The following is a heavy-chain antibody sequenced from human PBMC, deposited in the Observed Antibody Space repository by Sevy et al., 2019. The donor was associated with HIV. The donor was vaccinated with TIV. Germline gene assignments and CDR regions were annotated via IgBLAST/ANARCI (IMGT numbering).Heavy chain of an antibody. J-gene: IGHJ4*02. CDR3: ARDRGSSGWYPFDY. CDR1: GGSVSSGSYY. Sequence: SETLFLTCTVSGGSVSSGSYYWSWIRQPPGKGLEWIGYIYYSGSTNYNPSLKSRVTISVDTSKNQFSLKLSSVTAADTAVYYCARDRGSSGWYPFDYWGQGTLVTVSS. CDR2: IYYSGST. D-gene: IGHD6-19*01. V-gene: IGHV4-61*01.